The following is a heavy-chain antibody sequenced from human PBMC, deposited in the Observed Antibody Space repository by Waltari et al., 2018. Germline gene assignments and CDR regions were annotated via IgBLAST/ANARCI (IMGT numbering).Heavy chain of an antibody. V-gene: IGHV4-38-2*01. Sequence: QVQLQESGPGLVKPSETLSLTCAVSGYSISSGYYWGWIRQPPGKGLEWIGSIYHSGSTYYNPSLKSRVTISVDTSKNQFSLKLSSVTAADTAVYYCARGGFWSGYYEDYWGQGTLVTVSS. CDR3: ARGGFWSGYYEDY. D-gene: IGHD3-3*01. CDR1: GYSISSGYY. J-gene: IGHJ4*02. CDR2: IYHSGST.